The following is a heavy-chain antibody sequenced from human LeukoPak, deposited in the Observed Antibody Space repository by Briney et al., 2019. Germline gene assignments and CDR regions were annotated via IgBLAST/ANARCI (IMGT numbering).Heavy chain of an antibody. CDR3: ASCRGQIYDILTGYSPRPTDY. D-gene: IGHD3-9*01. V-gene: IGHV4-34*01. CDR1: GGSFSGYY. Sequence: MTSETLSLTCAVYGGSFSGYYWSWIRQPPGKGLEWIGEINHSGSTYYNPSLKSRVTISVDTSKNQFSLKLSSVTAADTAVYYCASCRGQIYDILTGYSPRPTDYWGQGTLVTVSS. CDR2: INHSGST. J-gene: IGHJ4*02.